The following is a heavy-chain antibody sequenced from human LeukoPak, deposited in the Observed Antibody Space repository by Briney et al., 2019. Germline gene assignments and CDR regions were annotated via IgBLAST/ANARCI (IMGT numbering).Heavy chain of an antibody. V-gene: IGHV1-2*02. J-gene: IGHJ4*02. CDR2: INPNSGGT. D-gene: IGHD5-12*01. CDR1: GYTFTGYY. Sequence: ASVKVSFKASGYTFTGYYMHWVRQAPGQGLEWMGWINPNSGGTNYAQKFQGRVTMTRDTSISTAYMELSRLRSDDTAVYYCARAGNTEWLRLGGFDYWGQGTLVTVSS. CDR3: ARAGNTEWLRLGGFDY.